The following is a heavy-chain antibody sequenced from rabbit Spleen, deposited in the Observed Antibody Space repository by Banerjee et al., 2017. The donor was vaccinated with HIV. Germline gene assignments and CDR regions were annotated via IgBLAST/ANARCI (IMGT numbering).Heavy chain of an antibody. Sequence: QSLEESGGDLVQPEGSLTLTCKASGLDFSSSYYMCWVRQAPGKGLEWIACIYTGNSKTYNANWAKGRFTISKTSSTTVTLQMTSLTVADTATYFCARDAGSGAYIDGYFNLWGPGTLVTVS. CDR3: ARDAGSGAYIDGYFNL. J-gene: IGHJ4*01. CDR1: GLDFSSSYY. D-gene: IGHD8-1*01. V-gene: IGHV1S40*01. CDR2: IYTGNSKT.